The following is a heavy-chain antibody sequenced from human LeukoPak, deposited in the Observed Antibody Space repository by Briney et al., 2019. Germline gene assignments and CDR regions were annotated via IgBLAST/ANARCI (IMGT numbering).Heavy chain of an antibody. Sequence: PSETLSLTCTVSGGSISSYYWSWIRQPPGKGLEWIGYIYYSGSTNYNPSLKSRVTISADTSKNQFSLKLSSVTAADTAVYYCARTGDHWFDPWGQGTLVTVSS. CDR1: GGSISSYY. V-gene: IGHV4-59*01. CDR3: ARTGDHWFDP. J-gene: IGHJ5*02. D-gene: IGHD7-27*01. CDR2: IYYSGST.